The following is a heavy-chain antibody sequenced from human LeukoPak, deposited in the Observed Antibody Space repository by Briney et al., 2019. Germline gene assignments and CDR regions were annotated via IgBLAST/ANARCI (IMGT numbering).Heavy chain of an antibody. J-gene: IGHJ4*02. Sequence: GRSLRLSCAASGFTFTNYALHWVRQAPGKGLEWVAVISYDGTNKYYADSVKGRFTISRDNSKNTLSLQMNSLRAEDTALYYCARGFVLGATKNYFDYWGQGALVTVSS. D-gene: IGHD1-26*01. CDR1: GFTFTNYA. CDR3: ARGFVLGATKNYFDY. CDR2: ISYDGTNK. V-gene: IGHV3-30-3*01.